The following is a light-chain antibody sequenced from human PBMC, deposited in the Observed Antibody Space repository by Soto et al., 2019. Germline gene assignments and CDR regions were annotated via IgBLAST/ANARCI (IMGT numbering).Light chain of an antibody. Sequence: QSVPTQPPSVSGAPGQRVTISCTGSISNIGAGYDVHWYQQLPGTAPKLLIYGNSNRPSGVPDRFSGSKSGTSASLAITGLQAEDEADYYCQSYDSSLSGSVFGGGTQLTVL. V-gene: IGLV1-40*01. CDR3: QSYDSSLSGSV. CDR2: GNS. J-gene: IGLJ2*01. CDR1: ISNIGAGYD.